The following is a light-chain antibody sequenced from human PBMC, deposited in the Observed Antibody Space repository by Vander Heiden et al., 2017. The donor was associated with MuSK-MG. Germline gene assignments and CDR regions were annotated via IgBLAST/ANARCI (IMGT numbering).Light chain of an antibody. CDR3: QQRDSTPLT. CDR2: AAS. CDR1: QSISSY. V-gene: IGKV1-39*01. J-gene: IGKJ5*01. Sequence: DIQMTQSPSSLSASVGDRVTITCRASQSISSYLNWYQQKPGKAPKLLIYAASRLQSGVPSRFSGSGSGTDFTLTISRLQPEEFATYYCQQRDSTPLTFGQGTQMEIK.